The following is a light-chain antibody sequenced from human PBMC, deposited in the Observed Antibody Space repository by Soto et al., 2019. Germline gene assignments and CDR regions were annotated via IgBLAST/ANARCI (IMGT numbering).Light chain of an antibody. Sequence: NFMLSQPLSVSDSPGMTVTISCTRSSGNIANNYVQWYQQRPGSAPTTLIFDDDQRPSGVPDRFSGFVDVSSNSAPLTISGLNGDDEADYCCQNYGAKNRYGVFGGGTQLTVL. J-gene: IGLJ3*02. CDR2: DDD. CDR3: QNYGAKNRYGV. CDR1: SGNIANNY. V-gene: IGLV6-57*04.